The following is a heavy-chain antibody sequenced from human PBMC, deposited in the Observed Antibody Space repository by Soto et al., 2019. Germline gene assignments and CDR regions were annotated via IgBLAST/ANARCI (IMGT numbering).Heavy chain of an antibody. D-gene: IGHD1-1*01. CDR3: ARKRRRNWNYFDY. V-gene: IGHV4-34*01. CDR2: INHSGST. CDR1: GGSFSGYY. Sequence: SETLSLTCAVYGGSFSGYYWSWIRQPPGKGLEWIGEINHSGSTNYNPSLKSRVTISVDTSKNQFSLKLSSVTAADTAVYYCARKRRRNWNYFDYWGQGTLVTVSS. J-gene: IGHJ4*02.